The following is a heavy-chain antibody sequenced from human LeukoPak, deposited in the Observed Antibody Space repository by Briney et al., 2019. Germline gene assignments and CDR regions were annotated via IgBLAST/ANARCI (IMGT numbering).Heavy chain of an antibody. CDR1: GGSISSGGYS. Sequence: SETLSLTCAVSGGSISSGGYSWSWIRQPPGKGLEWIRYIYHSGSTYYNPSLKSRVTISVDRSKNQFSLKLSSVTAADTAVYYCARRSAAAGSRLFDYWGQGTLVTVSS. D-gene: IGHD6-13*01. CDR2: IYHSGST. CDR3: ARRSAAAGSRLFDY. V-gene: IGHV4-30-2*01. J-gene: IGHJ4*02.